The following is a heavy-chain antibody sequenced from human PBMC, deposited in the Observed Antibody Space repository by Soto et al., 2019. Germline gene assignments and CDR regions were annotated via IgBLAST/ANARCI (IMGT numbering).Heavy chain of an antibody. CDR1: GYTFTGYY. D-gene: IGHD6-13*01. CDR3: ARDAPTIAAQDDY. V-gene: IGHV1-18*04. Sequence: GASVKVSCKASGYTFTGYYMHWVRQAPGQGLEWMGWINPNSGNTNYAEKLQGRVTMTTDTSTSIAYMELRSLRSDDTAVYYCARDAPTIAAQDDYWGQGTLVTVSS. CDR2: INPNSGNT. J-gene: IGHJ4*02.